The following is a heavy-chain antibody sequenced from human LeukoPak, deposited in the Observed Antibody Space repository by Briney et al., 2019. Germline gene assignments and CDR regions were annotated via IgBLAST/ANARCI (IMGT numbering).Heavy chain of an antibody. D-gene: IGHD3-10*01. CDR3: ARVAVRFREFDHFDY. CDR2: IYHSGSN. V-gene: IGHV4-30-2*01. J-gene: IGHJ4*02. CDR1: GGSISRGGYS. Sequence: SQTLSLTCAVSGGSISRGGYSWSWIRQPPGKGLEWIGYIYHSGSNYYNPSLKSLVTISVDRSKNEVSLKLRSVSGADTAVYYCARVAVRFREFDHFDYWGQGTLVSVSS.